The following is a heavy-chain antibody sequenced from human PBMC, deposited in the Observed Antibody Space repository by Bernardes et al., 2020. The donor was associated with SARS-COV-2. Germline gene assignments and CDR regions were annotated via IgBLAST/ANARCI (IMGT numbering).Heavy chain of an antibody. CDR1: GYFFTSNW. Sequence: GESLKISCQASGYFFTSNWIGWARQVPGKGLEWVGIIYPPNSDTKYSPSFQGQVTISADESISTTFLQWSSLKASDSAIYFCTRQSASGFDSWGQGTLITVSS. D-gene: IGHD3-10*01. V-gene: IGHV5-51*01. CDR2: IYPPNSDT. CDR3: TRQSASGFDS. J-gene: IGHJ4*02.